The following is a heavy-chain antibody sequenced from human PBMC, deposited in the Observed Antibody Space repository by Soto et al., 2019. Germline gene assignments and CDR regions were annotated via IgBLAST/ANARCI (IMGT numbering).Heavy chain of an antibody. CDR1: GGSISGYY. V-gene: IGHV4-4*07. D-gene: IGHD3-16*01. CDR3: ARGGEFYVLDV. CDR2: KHTSGTT. J-gene: IGHJ6*02. Sequence: SETLSVTCTVSGGSISGYYWTWIRQPAGKGLEWIGRKHTSGTTNYNPSLKSRVTMSIDTSTNQFSLNLSSVTAADTAVYYWARGGEFYVLDVWGQGTTVTVSS.